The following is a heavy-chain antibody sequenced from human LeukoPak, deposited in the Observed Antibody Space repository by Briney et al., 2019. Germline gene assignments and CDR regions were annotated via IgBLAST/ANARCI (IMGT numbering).Heavy chain of an antibody. D-gene: IGHD1-26*01. V-gene: IGHV1-46*01. Sequence: ASVKVSCKASGGTFSSYAISWVRQAPGQGLEWMGIINPSGGSTSYAQKFQGRVTMTRDTSTSTVYMELSSLRSEDTAVYYCARGSRGELRPFDYWGQGTLVTVSS. CDR1: GGTFSSYA. CDR2: INPSGGST. J-gene: IGHJ4*02. CDR3: ARGSRGELRPFDY.